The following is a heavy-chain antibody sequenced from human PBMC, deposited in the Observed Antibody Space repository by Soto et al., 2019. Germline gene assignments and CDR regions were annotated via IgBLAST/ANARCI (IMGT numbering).Heavy chain of an antibody. CDR3: ARNPWGVAGIDY. D-gene: IGHD6-19*01. J-gene: IGHJ4*02. CDR2: IKPDGSER. Sequence: DVQLVESGGGLVQPGGSLRLSCAASGFTLSSYWMSWVRQAPGKGLDWVANIKPDGSERYYVDSVKGRFTISRDSAKNSLYLQMNSLRAEDTAVYYCARNPWGVAGIDYWGQGTRVTVSS. V-gene: IGHV3-7*01. CDR1: GFTLSSYW.